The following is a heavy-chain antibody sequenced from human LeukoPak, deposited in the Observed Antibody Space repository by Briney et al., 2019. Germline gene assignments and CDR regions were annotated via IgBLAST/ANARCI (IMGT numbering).Heavy chain of an antibody. D-gene: IGHD5-24*01. J-gene: IGHJ1*01. CDR1: RNTFTAFY. CDR2: IIPNFGTA. CDR3: TGRDGYFLFPLQH. V-gene: IGHV1-69*05. Sequence: SVKVSCKASRNTFTAFYIHWVRQAPGQGLEWMGWIIPNFGTANYAQKFQGRVTISTDESTSTDYMELSSLKSEDTAVYYCTGRDGYFLFPLQHWGQGTLVTVSS.